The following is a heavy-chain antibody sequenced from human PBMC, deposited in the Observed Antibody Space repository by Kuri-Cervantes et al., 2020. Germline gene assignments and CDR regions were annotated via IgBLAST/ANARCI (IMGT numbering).Heavy chain of an antibody. CDR2: ISWNSGSI. Sequence: SLKISCAASGFTFDDYAMHWVRQAPGKGLEWVSGISWNSGSIGYADSVKGRFTISRDNSENSLYLQMNSLRAEDTAVYYCARERVGDTDYFDYWGQGTLVTVSS. J-gene: IGHJ4*02. V-gene: IGHV3-9*01. CDR3: ARERVGDTDYFDY. CDR1: GFTFDDYA. D-gene: IGHD1-26*01.